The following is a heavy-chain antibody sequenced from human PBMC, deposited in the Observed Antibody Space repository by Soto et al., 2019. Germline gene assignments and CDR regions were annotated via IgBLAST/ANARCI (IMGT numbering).Heavy chain of an antibody. CDR1: GDSVSSNSAA. J-gene: IGHJ6*02. CDR2: TYYRSKWYN. CDR3: ARDSSQPLINFHYYAMDV. Sequence: PSQTLSLTCAISGDSVSSNSAAWNWIRQSPSRGLEWLGRTYYRSKWYNDYAVSVKSRITINPDTSKNQFSLQLNSVTPEDTAVYYCARDSSQPLINFHYYAMDVWCQVSTVTV. D-gene: IGHD1-20*01. V-gene: IGHV6-1*01.